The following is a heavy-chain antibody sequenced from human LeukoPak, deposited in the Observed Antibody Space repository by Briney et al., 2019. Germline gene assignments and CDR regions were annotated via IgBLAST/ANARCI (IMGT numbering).Heavy chain of an antibody. V-gene: IGHV1-2*02. D-gene: IGHD4-11*01. J-gene: IGHJ4*02. Sequence: ASVKVSCKASGYTFTGYYILWVRQAPGQGLEWMGWINPNSGVTNYAQKFQGRVTLTRDTPISTAYMEVSRLTSDDTAVYYCARAHMTTVTLGDYWGQGTLVTVSS. CDR2: INPNSGVT. CDR1: GYTFTGYY. CDR3: ARAHMTTVTLGDY.